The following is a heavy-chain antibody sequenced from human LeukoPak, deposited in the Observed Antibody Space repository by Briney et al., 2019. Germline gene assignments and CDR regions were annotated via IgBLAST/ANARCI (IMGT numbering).Heavy chain of an antibody. J-gene: IGHJ4*02. CDR2: IGWNSGSI. CDR3: AKDGRWLQLEYYFDY. D-gene: IGHD5-24*01. V-gene: IGHV3-9*01. CDR1: GFTFDDYA. Sequence: GGSLRLTCAASGFTFDDYAMHWVRQAPGKGLEWVSTIGWNSGSIGYADSVKGRFTISRDNAKNSLYLQMNSLRAEDTAFYYCAKDGRWLQLEYYFDYWGQGTLVTVSS.